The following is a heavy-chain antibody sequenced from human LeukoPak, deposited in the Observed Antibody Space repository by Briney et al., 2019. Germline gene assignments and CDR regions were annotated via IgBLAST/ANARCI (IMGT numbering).Heavy chain of an antibody. J-gene: IGHJ4*02. V-gene: IGHV3-30*18. CDR2: ISYDGSNK. D-gene: IGHD5-12*01. CDR3: AKSRYPFDY. CDR1: GFTFSSYG. Sequence: PGGSLRLSCAASGFTFSSYGMHWVRQAPGKGLEWVAVISYDGSNKYYADSVKGRFTISRDNSKNTLYLQMNSLRTEDTAVYCCAKSRYPFDYWGQGTLVTVSS.